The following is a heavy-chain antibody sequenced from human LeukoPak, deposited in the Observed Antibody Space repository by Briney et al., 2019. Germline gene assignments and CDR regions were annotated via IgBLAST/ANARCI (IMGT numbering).Heavy chain of an antibody. CDR2: ISSGSTSI. D-gene: IGHD1-1*01. J-gene: IGHJ5*02. CDR1: GFIFSSYS. CDR3: ARVTGTTAGDH. Sequence: GGSLRLSCAASGFIFSSYSMDWVRQAPGEGLEGDSSISSGSTSIYYADSVKGRFTISRDNAKNSLYLQMNSLRAEDTAVYYCARVTGTTAGDHWGQGTLVSVSS. V-gene: IGHV3-21*01.